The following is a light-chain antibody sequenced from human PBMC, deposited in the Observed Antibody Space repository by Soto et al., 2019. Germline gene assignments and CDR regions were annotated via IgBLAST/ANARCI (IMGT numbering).Light chain of an antibody. Sequence: ETVMTQSPATLSVSPGERVTLSCRASQSVSSNLAWYQQKPGQAPRLLIYDASTRATGVPARFSGSGSGTEFTLTISRLQFEDVAAYFCQQYNNWPPITFGQGTRLEIK. V-gene: IGKV3D-15*01. J-gene: IGKJ5*01. CDR2: DAS. CDR3: QQYNNWPPIT. CDR1: QSVSSN.